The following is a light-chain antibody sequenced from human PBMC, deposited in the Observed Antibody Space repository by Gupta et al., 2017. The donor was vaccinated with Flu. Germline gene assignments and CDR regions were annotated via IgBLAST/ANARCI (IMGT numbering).Light chain of an antibody. J-gene: IGLJ3*02. Sequence: SYVLTQPPSVSVAPGQTARITCGGNNIGSKSVHWYQQKPGQAPVLVVYDYSDRPSGIPERFSGSNSGNTATLTISRVEAGDEADYYCQVWDSSSDHPGVFGGGTKLTVL. CDR2: DYS. CDR1: NIGSKS. CDR3: QVWDSSSDHPGV. V-gene: IGLV3-21*02.